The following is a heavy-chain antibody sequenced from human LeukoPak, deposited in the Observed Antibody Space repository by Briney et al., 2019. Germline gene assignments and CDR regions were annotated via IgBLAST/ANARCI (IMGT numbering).Heavy chain of an antibody. Sequence: KSSETLSLTCAVYSGSFSGYYWSWIRQPPGKGLEWIGEINHSGSTNYNPSLKSRVTISVDTSKNQFSLRLHSVTAADTAVYYCARSGNYRQYSYYIDVWGKGTTVIVSS. CDR1: SGSFSGYY. J-gene: IGHJ6*03. D-gene: IGHD4-11*01. CDR2: INHSGST. CDR3: ARSGNYRQYSYYIDV. V-gene: IGHV4-34*01.